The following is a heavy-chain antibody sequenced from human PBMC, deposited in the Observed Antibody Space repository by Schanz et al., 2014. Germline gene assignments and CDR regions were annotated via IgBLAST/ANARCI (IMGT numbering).Heavy chain of an antibody. Sequence: VQLMESGGGVVQPGTSLILSCSVSGFSLNTYGIHWFRQPAGKGLEWVAVIWNNGVTKYYADSVRGRFTISRDRFQNTLYRRVSSLRAEDTAVYYCARPRFDYGEVDYWGQGTLVTVSS. D-gene: IGHD4-17*01. V-gene: IGHV3-33*01. J-gene: IGHJ4*02. CDR3: ARPRFDYGEVDY. CDR2: IWNNGVTK. CDR1: GFSLNTYG.